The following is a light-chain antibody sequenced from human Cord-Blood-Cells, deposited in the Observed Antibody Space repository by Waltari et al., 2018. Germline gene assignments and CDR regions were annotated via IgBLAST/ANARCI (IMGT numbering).Light chain of an antibody. CDR3: SSYTSSSPYV. CDR2: DVS. J-gene: IGLJ1*01. CDR1: SSDVGGYNY. V-gene: IGLV2-14*01. Sequence: QSALTQPASVSGSPGQSITISCTGTSSDVGGYNYVSWYQQHPGKAPKLRIYDVSKGPSGVSNRFSGSKSGNTASLTISGLQAEDEAYYYCSSYTSSSPYVFGTGTKVTVL.